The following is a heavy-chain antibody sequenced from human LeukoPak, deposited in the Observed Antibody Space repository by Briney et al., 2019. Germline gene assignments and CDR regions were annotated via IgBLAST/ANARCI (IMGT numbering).Heavy chain of an antibody. CDR2: INQDGSEQ. Sequence: GGSLRLSCAASGFTFSGYCMNWVRQAPGKGLEWVANINQDGSEQYYVGSVQGRFTISRDNANNSLYLQMNSLRAEDTAVYYCARGRYCSRTSFYFDYWGQGILVTVSS. V-gene: IGHV3-7*01. D-gene: IGHD2-2*01. CDR1: GFTFSGYC. CDR3: ARGRYCSRTSFYFDY. J-gene: IGHJ4*02.